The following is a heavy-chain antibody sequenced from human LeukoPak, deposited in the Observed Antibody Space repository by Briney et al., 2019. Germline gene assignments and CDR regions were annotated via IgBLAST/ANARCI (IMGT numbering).Heavy chain of an antibody. Sequence: GRSLRLSCAASGFTFSSYAMHWVRQAPGKGLEWVAVISYDGSNKYYADSVKGRFTISRDNSKNTLYLQMNSLRAEDTAVYYCASAPSSRAPNFDYWGQGTLVTVSS. CDR3: ASAPSSRAPNFDY. CDR2: ISYDGSNK. V-gene: IGHV3-30*04. D-gene: IGHD2-15*01. CDR1: GFTFSSYA. J-gene: IGHJ4*02.